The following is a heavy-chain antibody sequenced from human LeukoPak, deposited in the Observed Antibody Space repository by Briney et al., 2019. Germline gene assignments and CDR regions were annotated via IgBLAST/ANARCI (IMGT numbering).Heavy chain of an antibody. CDR2: INPNSGGT. CDR3: ARGGTLSSGWYYY. Sequence: AASVKVSCKASGYTFTGNYIHWVRQAPGQGLEWMGRINPNSGGTNYAQKFQGRVTVTRDTSISTAYMELSRLSSDDTAVYYCARGGTLSSGWYYYWGQGTLVTVSS. CDR1: GYTFTGNY. J-gene: IGHJ4*02. D-gene: IGHD6-19*01. V-gene: IGHV1-2*06.